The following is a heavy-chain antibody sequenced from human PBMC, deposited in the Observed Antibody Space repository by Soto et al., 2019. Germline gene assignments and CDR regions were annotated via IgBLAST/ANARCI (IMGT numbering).Heavy chain of an antibody. CDR2: IFDAATA. D-gene: IGHD6-13*01. Sequence: QVQLQESGPGLMKPSGTLSLICSVSGESVGRGTNYWSWVRQAPGRGLEWIGYIFDAATAIYNPSFWSRGSISLDAAKNQVSLKLTSVTAADTAIYYCARDRRGRADGFIYYYGMEVWCQGTSVTVSS. CDR3: ARDRRGRADGFIYYYGMEV. J-gene: IGHJ6*02. V-gene: IGHV4-61*01. CDR1: GESVGRGTNY.